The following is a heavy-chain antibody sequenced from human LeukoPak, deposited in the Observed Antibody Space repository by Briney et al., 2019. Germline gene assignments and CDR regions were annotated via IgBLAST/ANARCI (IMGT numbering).Heavy chain of an antibody. Sequence: PGGSLRLSCAASGFTFSSYAMSWVRQAPGKGLEWVSAISGSDGSTYYADSVKGRFTISTDNSKNTLYLQMNSLRAEDTAVYYCAKIRRIVVVPAAISYWGQGTLVTVSS. D-gene: IGHD2-2*02. CDR1: GFTFSSYA. CDR3: AKIRRIVVVPAAISY. CDR2: ISGSDGST. V-gene: IGHV3-23*01. J-gene: IGHJ4*02.